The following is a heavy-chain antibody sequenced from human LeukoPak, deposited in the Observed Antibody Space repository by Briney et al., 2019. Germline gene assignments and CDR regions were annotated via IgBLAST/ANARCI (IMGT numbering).Heavy chain of an antibody. D-gene: IGHD5-12*01. CDR3: AKDRRLPWDYFDS. Sequence: GGSLRLSCVASGFTFSSYAMSWFRQAPGKGLEWVSGIDGSGGSTYYADSVKGRFTISRDNSKNTLYLQMNSMRAEDTAIYYCAKDRRLPWDYFDSWGQGTLVTVSS. CDR1: GFTFSSYA. CDR2: IDGSGGST. V-gene: IGHV3-23*01. J-gene: IGHJ4*02.